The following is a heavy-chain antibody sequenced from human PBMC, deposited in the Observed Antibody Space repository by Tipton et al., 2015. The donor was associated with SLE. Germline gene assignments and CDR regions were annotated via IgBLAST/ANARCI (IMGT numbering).Heavy chain of an antibody. CDR2: INYSGTT. Sequence: TLSLTCTVSGGFIRSYYWSWIRQTPGKGLEWIGYINYSGTTTYKPSLKSRVSISVDTSNNEFSLNLNSATAADTGVYYCARGVAFDSWGRGTLVTVSS. CDR1: GGFIRSYY. V-gene: IGHV4-59*01. CDR3: ARGVAFDS. J-gene: IGHJ4*02.